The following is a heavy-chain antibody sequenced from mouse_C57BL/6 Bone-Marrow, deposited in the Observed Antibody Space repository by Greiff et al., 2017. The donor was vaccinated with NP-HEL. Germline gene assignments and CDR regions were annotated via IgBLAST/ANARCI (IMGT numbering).Heavy chain of an antibody. CDR2: ISADGSYT. J-gene: IGHJ1*03. D-gene: IGHD1-1*01. CDR3: GRGAYYWSDEG. V-gene: IGHV5-4*01. CDR1: GFTFSSYA. Sequence: EVQLVESGGGLVKPGGSLKLSCAASGFTFSSYAMSWVRQTPEKRLEWVATISADGSYTYYPDNVKGRFTMSRDNANNTPYLQLRHLKSEDTAMYYCGRGAYYWSDEGGGRGTTAVVSS.